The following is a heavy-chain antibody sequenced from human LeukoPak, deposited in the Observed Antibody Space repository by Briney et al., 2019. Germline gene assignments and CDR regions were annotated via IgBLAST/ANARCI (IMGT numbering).Heavy chain of an antibody. CDR2: ISGSSTYI. J-gene: IGHJ1*01. CDR1: GFTFSSYS. D-gene: IGHD2-21*02. V-gene: IGHV3-21*01. CDR3: VRDDCGGDCLGAQH. Sequence: GGSLRLSCAASGFTFSSYSMNWVRQAPGKGLEWISSISGSSTYIYQADSLKGRFTISRDNAKNSLYLQMNSLRIDDTAVYYCVRDDCGGDCLGAQHWGQGTLVTVSS.